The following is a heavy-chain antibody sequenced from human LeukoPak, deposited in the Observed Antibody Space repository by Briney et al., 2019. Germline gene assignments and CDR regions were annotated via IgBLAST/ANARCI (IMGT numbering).Heavy chain of an antibody. CDR1: GFSLTTSGVG. CDR3: AHKRIAVDAFDI. CDR2: IYWDDDK. V-gene: IGHV2-5*02. Sequence: SGPTLVKPTQTLTLTCTFSGFSLTTSGVGVGWIRQPPGKALGWLALIYWDDDKRYSPSLKSRLTITKDTSKNQVVLTVTNMDPVDTATYYCAHKRIAVDAFDIWGQGTMVIVSS. D-gene: IGHD6-19*01. J-gene: IGHJ3*02.